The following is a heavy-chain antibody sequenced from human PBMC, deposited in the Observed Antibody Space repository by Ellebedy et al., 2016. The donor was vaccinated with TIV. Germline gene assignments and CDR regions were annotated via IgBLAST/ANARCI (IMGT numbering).Heavy chain of an antibody. Sequence: SETLSLXXTVSGGSISSYYWSWIRQPPGKGLEWIGYIYYSGSTNYNPSLKSRVTISVDTSKNQFSLKLSSVTAADTAVYYCARGQDIVVVPAAIGVYAFDIWGQGTMVTVSS. J-gene: IGHJ3*02. CDR2: IYYSGST. V-gene: IGHV4-59*01. CDR1: GGSISSYY. D-gene: IGHD2-2*02. CDR3: ARGQDIVVVPAAIGVYAFDI.